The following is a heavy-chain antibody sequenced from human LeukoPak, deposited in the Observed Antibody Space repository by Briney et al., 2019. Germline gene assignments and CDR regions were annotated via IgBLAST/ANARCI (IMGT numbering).Heavy chain of an antibody. CDR2: ISAYNGNT. Sequence: GASVTVSFKASGYTFTSYGISWVRQAPGQGLEWMGWISAYNGNTNYAQKLQGRVTMTTDTSTSTAYMELRSLRSDDTAVYYCARGYCSSTSCYDDYWGQGTLVTVSS. CDR1: GYTFTSYG. V-gene: IGHV1-18*01. J-gene: IGHJ4*02. CDR3: ARGYCSSTSCYDDY. D-gene: IGHD2-2*01.